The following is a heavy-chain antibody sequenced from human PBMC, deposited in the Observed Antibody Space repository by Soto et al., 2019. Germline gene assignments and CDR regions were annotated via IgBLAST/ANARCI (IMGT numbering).Heavy chain of an antibody. CDR3: ARVGVQLAIYAARNWFDP. J-gene: IGHJ5*02. V-gene: IGHV1-2*02. CDR2: INPNSGGT. Sequence: ASVKVSCKASGYTFTGYYMHWVRQAPGQGLEWMGWINPNSGGTNYAQKFQGRVTMTRDTSISTAYMELSRLRSDDTAVYYCARVGVQLAIYAARNWFDPWGQGTLVTVSS. D-gene: IGHD2-2*01. CDR1: GYTFTGYY.